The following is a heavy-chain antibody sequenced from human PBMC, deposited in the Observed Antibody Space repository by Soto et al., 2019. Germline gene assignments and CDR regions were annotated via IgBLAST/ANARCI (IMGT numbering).Heavy chain of an antibody. CDR1: DFTFSTYS. Sequence: FLRLSCVASDFTFSTYSMNWVRQAPGKGLEWVAYISATSNHIYYADSLKGRFTISRDNAKSSLYLHMNSLRAEDTAVYFCARDSITIFGGGMDVWGQGTTVTVSS. CDR3: ARDSITIFGGGMDV. CDR2: ISATSNHI. J-gene: IGHJ6*02. D-gene: IGHD3-3*01. V-gene: IGHV3-21*01.